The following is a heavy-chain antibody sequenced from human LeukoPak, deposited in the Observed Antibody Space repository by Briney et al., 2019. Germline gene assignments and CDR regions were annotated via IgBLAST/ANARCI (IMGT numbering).Heavy chain of an antibody. V-gene: IGHV3-43*01. CDR3: AKSMVRGVIRGDFDY. Sequence: GGSLRLSCAASGFTFDDYTMHWVRQAPGKGLEWVSLISWDGGSTYYADSVKGRFTISRDNSKNSLYLQMNSLRTEDTALYYCAKSMVRGVIRGDFDYWGQGTLVTVSS. J-gene: IGHJ4*02. CDR1: GFTFDDYT. D-gene: IGHD3-10*01. CDR2: ISWDGGST.